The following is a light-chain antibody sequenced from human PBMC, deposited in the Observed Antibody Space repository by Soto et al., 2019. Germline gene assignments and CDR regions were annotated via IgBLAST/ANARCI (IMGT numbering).Light chain of an antibody. CDR1: SSDVGSYNL. J-gene: IGLJ2*01. Sequence: QSALTQPASVSGSPGQSITISCTGTSSDVGSYNLVSWYQQHPGKAPKLMIYEGSKRPSGVSNRFSGSKSGNTASLTISGRQAEDEADYYCCSYAGSSTYVVFGGGTKVTVL. CDR3: CSYAGSSTYVV. CDR2: EGS. V-gene: IGLV2-23*01.